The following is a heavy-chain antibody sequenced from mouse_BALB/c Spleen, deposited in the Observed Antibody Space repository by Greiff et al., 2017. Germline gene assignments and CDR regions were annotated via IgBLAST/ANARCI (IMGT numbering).Heavy chain of an antibody. Sequence: DVQLQESGAELVRSGASVKLSCTASGFNIKDYYMHWVKQRPEQGLEWIGWIDPENGDTEYAPKFQGKATMTADTSSNTAYLQLSSLTSEDTAVYYCKLRRPYYAMDYWGQGTSVTVSS. CDR1: GFNIKDYY. D-gene: IGHD1-2*01. CDR3: KLRRPYYAMDY. J-gene: IGHJ4*01. V-gene: IGHV14-4*02. CDR2: IDPENGDT.